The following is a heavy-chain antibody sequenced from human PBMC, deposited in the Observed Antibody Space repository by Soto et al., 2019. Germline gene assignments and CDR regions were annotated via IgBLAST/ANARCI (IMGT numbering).Heavy chain of an antibody. J-gene: IGHJ3*02. CDR1: GFTFSSYA. CDR2: ISGSGGST. Sequence: PGGSLRLSCAASGFTFSSYAMSWVRQAPGKGLEWVSAISGSGGSTYYADSVKGRFTISRDNSKNTLYLQMNSLRAEDTAVYYCAKEGGAYGDDSGGDVFDIWGQGTMVTVSS. V-gene: IGHV3-23*01. D-gene: IGHD4-17*01. CDR3: AKEGGAYGDDSGGDVFDI.